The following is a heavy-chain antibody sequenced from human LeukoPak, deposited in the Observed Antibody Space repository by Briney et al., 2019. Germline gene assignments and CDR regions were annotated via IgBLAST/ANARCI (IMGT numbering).Heavy chain of an antibody. J-gene: IGHJ4*02. CDR3: ARDFHSSGYYHYFHY. CDR2: FDPEDGET. D-gene: IGHD3-22*01. CDR1: GYTLTELS. Sequence: ASVKVSCKVSGYTLTELSMHWVRQAPGKGLEWMGGFDPEDGETIYAQKFQGRVTMTEDTSTDTAYMELSSLRSDDTAVYYCARDFHSSGYYHYFHYWGQGTLVTVSS. V-gene: IGHV1-24*01.